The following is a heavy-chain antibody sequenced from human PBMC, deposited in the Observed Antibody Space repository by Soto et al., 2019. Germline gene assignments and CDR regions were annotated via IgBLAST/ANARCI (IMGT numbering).Heavy chain of an antibody. D-gene: IGHD6-6*01. J-gene: IGHJ1*01. V-gene: IGHV3-30-3*01. Sequence: GGSLRLSCVASGFIFSDYAMHWARQAPGKGLEWVAHISPAGTNQYYADSAKGRFTISRDNSKNTLYLQMNSLRPEDTGLYYCARENSRISPRLFQHWGHGTLVTVSS. CDR2: ISPAGTNQ. CDR1: GFIFSDYA. CDR3: ARENSRISPRLFQH.